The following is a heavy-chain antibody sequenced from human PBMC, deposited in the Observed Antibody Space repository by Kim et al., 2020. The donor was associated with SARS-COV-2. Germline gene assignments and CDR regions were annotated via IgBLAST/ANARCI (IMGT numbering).Heavy chain of an antibody. CDR2: IKQDGSEK. J-gene: IGHJ6*02. V-gene: IGHV3-7*01. D-gene: IGHD3-22*01. CDR1: GFTFSSYW. CDR3: ARELYDSSGYPFYYYYGMDV. Sequence: GGSLRLSCAASGFTFSSYWMSWVRQAPGKGLEWVANIKQDGSEKYYVDSVKGRFTISRDNAKNSLYLQMNSLRAEDTAVYYCARELYDSSGYPFYYYYGMDVWGQGTTVTVSS.